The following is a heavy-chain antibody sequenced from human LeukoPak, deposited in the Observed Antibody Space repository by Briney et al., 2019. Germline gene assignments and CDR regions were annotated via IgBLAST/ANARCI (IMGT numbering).Heavy chain of an antibody. V-gene: IGHV5-51*01. J-gene: IGHJ3*02. CDR2: IYPGDSDT. CDR3: ARRGVGATPGGHNDAFDI. D-gene: IGHD1-26*01. Sequence: RESLKISCKGSGYSFTSYWIGWVRQMPGKGLEWMGIIYPGDSDTRYSPSFQGQVTISADKSISTAYLQWSSLKASDTAMYYCARRGVGATPGGHNDAFDIWGQGTMVTASS. CDR1: GYSFTSYW.